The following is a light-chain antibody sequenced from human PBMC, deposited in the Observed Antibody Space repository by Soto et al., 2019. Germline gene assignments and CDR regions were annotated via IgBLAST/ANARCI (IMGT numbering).Light chain of an antibody. CDR1: QSVSSY. J-gene: IGKJ4*01. CDR2: AAS. CDR3: QQRSNWPLT. Sequence: EIVLTQSPATLSLSPGERATLSCRASQSVSSYLAWYQQKPGQAPRLLIYAASNRATGIPARFSGSGSGTDFTLTISSLETEDFAVYYCQQRSNWPLTFGGGTKGEIK. V-gene: IGKV3-11*01.